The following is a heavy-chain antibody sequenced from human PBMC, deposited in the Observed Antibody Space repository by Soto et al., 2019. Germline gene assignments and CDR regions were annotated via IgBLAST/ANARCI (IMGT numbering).Heavy chain of an antibody. V-gene: IGHV6-1*01. J-gene: IGHJ4*02. Sequence: SQTLSLTCVISGDSRSTNGVAWNWIRQSPSRGLEWLGRAYYRSSWYNDYATSVKSRITINLDTSKNQFSLQLDSVTPEDTAVYFCARGSHSSFDYWGQGTVVTVSS. CDR1: GDSRSTNGVA. D-gene: IGHD6-19*01. CDR2: AYYRSSWYN. CDR3: ARGSHSSFDY.